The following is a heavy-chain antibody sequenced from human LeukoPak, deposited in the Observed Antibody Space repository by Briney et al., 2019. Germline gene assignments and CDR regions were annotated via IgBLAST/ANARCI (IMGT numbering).Heavy chain of an antibody. V-gene: IGHV4-39*07. Sequence: SETLSLTCTVSGGSISSSSYYWGWIRQPPGKGLEWIGSIYYSGSTYYNPSLKSRVTISVDTSKSQFSLKLSSVTAADTAVYYCARTDTYYYDSSGYNFDYWGQGTLVTVSS. CDR3: ARTDTYYYDSSGYNFDY. J-gene: IGHJ4*02. CDR1: GGSISSSSYY. CDR2: IYYSGST. D-gene: IGHD3-22*01.